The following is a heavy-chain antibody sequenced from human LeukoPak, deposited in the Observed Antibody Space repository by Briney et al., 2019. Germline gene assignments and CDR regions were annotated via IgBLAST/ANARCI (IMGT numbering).Heavy chain of an antibody. J-gene: IGHJ5*02. CDR2: ISSSSSYI. CDR3: ARSSLRYFDWLGPVDP. Sequence: GGSLRLSCAASGFTFSSYSMNWVRQAPGKGLEWVSSISSSSSYIYYADSVKGRFTISRDNAKNSLYLQMNSLRAEDTAVYYCARSSLRYFDWLGPVDPWGQGTLVTVSS. D-gene: IGHD3-9*01. CDR1: GFTFSSYS. V-gene: IGHV3-21*01.